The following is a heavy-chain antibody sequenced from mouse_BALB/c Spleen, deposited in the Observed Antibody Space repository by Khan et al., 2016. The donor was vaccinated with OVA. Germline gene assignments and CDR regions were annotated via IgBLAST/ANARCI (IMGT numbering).Heavy chain of an antibody. V-gene: IGHV1-5*01. Sequence: VQLQQSGTVLARPGASVKMSCKASGYSFTNYWMHWVKQRPGQVLEWVGAIYPGNSATRYNQKFKGKAKLTAVTSASTAYLQLSSLPSEDSAVYYCTRHYDAYYFDYWGQGTTLTVSS. CDR2: IYPGNSAT. CDR1: GYSFTNYW. D-gene: IGHD2-3*01. J-gene: IGHJ2*01. CDR3: TRHYDAYYFDY.